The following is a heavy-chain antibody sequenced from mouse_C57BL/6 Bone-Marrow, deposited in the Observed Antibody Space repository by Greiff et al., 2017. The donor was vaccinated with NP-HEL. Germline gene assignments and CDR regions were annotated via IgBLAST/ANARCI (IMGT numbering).Heavy chain of an antibody. CDR2: IYPRSGNT. Sequence: QVHVKQSGAELARPGASVKLSCKASGYTFTSYGISWVKQRTGQGLEWIGEIYPRSGNTYYNEKFKGKATLTADKSSSTAYMELRSLTSEDSAVYFCARPTFYAMDYWGQGTSVTVSS. J-gene: IGHJ4*01. CDR1: GYTFTSYG. CDR3: ARPTFYAMDY. D-gene: IGHD4-1*02. V-gene: IGHV1-81*01.